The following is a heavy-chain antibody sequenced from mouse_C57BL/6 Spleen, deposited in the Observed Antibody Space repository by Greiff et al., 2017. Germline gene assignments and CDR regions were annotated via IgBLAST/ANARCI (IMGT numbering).Heavy chain of an antibody. CDR1: GFTFSSYA. D-gene: IGHD1-1*01. CDR2: ISDGGSYT. Sequence: EVQGVESGGGLVKPGGSLKLSCAASGFTFSSYAMSWVRQTPEKRLEWVATISDGGSYTYYPDNVKGRFTISRDNAKNNLYLQMSHLKSEDTAMYYCARERGGSSYYFDYWGQGTTLTVSS. CDR3: ARERGGSSYYFDY. V-gene: IGHV5-4*01. J-gene: IGHJ2*01.